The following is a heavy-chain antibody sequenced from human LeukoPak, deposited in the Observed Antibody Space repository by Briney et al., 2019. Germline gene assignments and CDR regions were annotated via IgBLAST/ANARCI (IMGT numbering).Heavy chain of an antibody. V-gene: IGHV3-43*01. CDR2: ISWDGGST. CDR3: ARDSTSETDSPGNWFDP. CDR1: GFTFDDYT. J-gene: IGHJ5*02. D-gene: IGHD1-14*01. Sequence: GGSLRLSCAASGFTFDDYTMHWVRQAPGKGLEWVSLISWDGGSTYYADSVKGRFTISRDNSKNSLYLQMNSLRAEDTAVYYCARDSTSETDSPGNWFDPWGQGTLVTVSS.